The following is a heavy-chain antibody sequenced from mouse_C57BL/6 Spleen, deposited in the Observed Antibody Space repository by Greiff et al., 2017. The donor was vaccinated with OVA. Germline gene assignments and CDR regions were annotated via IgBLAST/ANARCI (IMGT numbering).Heavy chain of an antibody. Sequence: VQLQQSGPELVKPGASVKMSCKASGYTFTDYNMHWVKQSHGQGLEWIGYINPNNGGTSYNQKFKGKATLTVNKSSSTAYMELRSLTSEDAAVYYWAVYGNYRYFEVWGTGTTGTVSS. V-gene: IGHV1-22*01. CDR1: GYTFTDYN. D-gene: IGHD2-1*01. J-gene: IGHJ1*03. CDR3: AVYGNYRYFEV. CDR2: INPNNGGT.